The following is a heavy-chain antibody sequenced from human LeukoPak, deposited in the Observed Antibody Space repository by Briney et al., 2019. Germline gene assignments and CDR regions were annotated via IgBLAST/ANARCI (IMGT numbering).Heavy chain of an antibody. CDR1: GGTFSSYA. CDR3: ARVACSGGSCYFEYFQH. CDR2: IIPILGTA. J-gene: IGHJ1*01. Sequence: SVKVSCKASGGTFSSYAISWVRQAPGQGLEWMGGIIPILGTANYAQKFQGRVTITTDESTSTAYMELSSLRSEDTAVYYCARVACSGGSCYFEYFQHWGQGTLVTVSS. V-gene: IGHV1-69*05. D-gene: IGHD2-15*01.